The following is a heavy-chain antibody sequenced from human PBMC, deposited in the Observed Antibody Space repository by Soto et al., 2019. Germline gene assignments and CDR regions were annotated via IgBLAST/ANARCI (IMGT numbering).Heavy chain of an antibody. Sequence: ASVKVSCKASGYTFTGYYMHWVRQAPGKGLEWMGWINPNSGGTKYAQKFQGWVTMKRDTSISTAYMELSSLRSEDTAVYYCARDQCCGYDPGEQWLDINPFDYWGQGTLVTVSS. V-gene: IGHV1-2*04. CDR1: GYTFTGYY. J-gene: IGHJ4*02. D-gene: IGHD6-19*01. CDR2: INPNSGGT. CDR3: ARDQCCGYDPGEQWLDINPFDY.